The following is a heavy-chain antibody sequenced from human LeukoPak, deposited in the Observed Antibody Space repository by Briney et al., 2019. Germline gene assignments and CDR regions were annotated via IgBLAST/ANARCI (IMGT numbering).Heavy chain of an antibody. CDR3: AREMYYDYVWGSYGY. CDR2: ISSSSSTI. J-gene: IGHJ4*02. CDR1: GFTFSSYS. Sequence: PGGSLRLSCAASGFTFSSYSMNWVRQAPGKGLEWVSYISSSSSTIYYADSVKGRFPISRDNAKNSLYLQMNSLRAEDTAVYYCAREMYYDYVWGSYGYWGQGTLVTVSS. V-gene: IGHV3-48*01. D-gene: IGHD3-16*01.